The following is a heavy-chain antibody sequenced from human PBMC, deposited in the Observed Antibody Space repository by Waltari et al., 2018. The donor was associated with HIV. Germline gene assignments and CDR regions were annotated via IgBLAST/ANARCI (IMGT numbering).Heavy chain of an antibody. Sequence: EVHLVQSGAEVKKPGESLKISCKASGFRFPNSWIGWVRQMPGKGLEWMGVIYAGDSDTTYSPSFQGQVTISTDKSINTAYLQWSSLKASDTAIYYCARGNRWQVLSWFDYWGQGTLVTVSS. CDR3: ARGNRWQVLSWFDY. D-gene: IGHD6-19*01. CDR2: IYAGDSDT. V-gene: IGHV5-51*03. J-gene: IGHJ4*02. CDR1: GFRFPNSW.